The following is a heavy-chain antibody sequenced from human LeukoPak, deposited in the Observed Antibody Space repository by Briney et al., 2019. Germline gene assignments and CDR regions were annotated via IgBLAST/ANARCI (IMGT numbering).Heavy chain of an antibody. CDR1: GFTFSSYS. CDR2: ISSSSSYI. CDR3: AKDDNYIRFLS. D-gene: IGHD3-16*01. J-gene: IGHJ5*02. V-gene: IGHV3-21*04. Sequence: KAGGSLRLSCAASGFTFSSYSMNWVRQAPGKGLEWVSSISSSSSYIYYADSVKGRFTISRDNSKNTLYLQMNSLRAEDTAVYYCAKDDNYIRFLSWGQGTLVTVSS.